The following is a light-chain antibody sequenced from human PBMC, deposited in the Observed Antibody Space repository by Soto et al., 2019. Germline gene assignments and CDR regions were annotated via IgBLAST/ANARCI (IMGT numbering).Light chain of an antibody. Sequence: QSALTQPASVSGSPGQSIAISCTGTSSDVGAYNSVSWYQQYPGKAPKLMIHDASNRPSGVSDRFSGSKSGNTASLTISGLQAEDEADYYCSSYTSSNSYVFGSGTKVTVL. CDR1: SSDVGAYNS. V-gene: IGLV2-14*01. J-gene: IGLJ1*01. CDR3: SSYTSSNSYV. CDR2: DAS.